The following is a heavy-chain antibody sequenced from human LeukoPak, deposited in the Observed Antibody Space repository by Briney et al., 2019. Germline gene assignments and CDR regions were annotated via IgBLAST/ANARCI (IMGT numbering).Heavy chain of an antibody. D-gene: IGHD2-2*01. J-gene: IGHJ4*02. CDR3: ARPREVVPAAFDY. V-gene: IGHV4-34*01. CDR2: INHIGSN. Sequence: SETLSLTCAVYGGSFDSYYWTWIRQPPGKGLEWIGEINHIGSNNYNPSLKSRVTISVDTSKNQFSLKLSSVTAADTAVYYCARPREVVPAAFDYWGQGTLVTVSS. CDR1: GGSFDSYY.